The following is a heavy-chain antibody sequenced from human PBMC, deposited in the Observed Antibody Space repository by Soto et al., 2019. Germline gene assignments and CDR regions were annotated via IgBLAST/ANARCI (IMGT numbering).Heavy chain of an antibody. Sequence: QVQLVESGGGVVQPGRSLRLSCAASGFTFSRYGMHWVRQAPGKGLEWVAVIWYDGSNKYYADSVKGRFTISRDNSKNTLYLQMNSLRAEDTAVYYCARDAGLGVNYYYYGMDVWGQGTTVTVSS. V-gene: IGHV3-33*01. CDR1: GFTFSRYG. CDR2: IWYDGSNK. D-gene: IGHD3-10*01. CDR3: ARDAGLGVNYYYYGMDV. J-gene: IGHJ6*02.